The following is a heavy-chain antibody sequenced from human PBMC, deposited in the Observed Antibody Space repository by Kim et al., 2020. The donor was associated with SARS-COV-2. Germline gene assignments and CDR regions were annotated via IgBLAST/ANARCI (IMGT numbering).Heavy chain of an antibody. CDR1: GFTFSSHS. J-gene: IGHJ4*02. D-gene: IGHD3-22*01. CDR2: IGGGGSAI. Sequence: GGSLRLSCAASGFTFSSHSMSWVRQAPGKGLEWVSAIGGGGSAIYYTDSVKGRFTISRDNSRNTLYLQLSSLRAEDTAVYFCSSRRGSMIYFDYWGQGTLVTVSP. V-gene: IGHV3-23*01. CDR3: SSRRGSMIYFDY.